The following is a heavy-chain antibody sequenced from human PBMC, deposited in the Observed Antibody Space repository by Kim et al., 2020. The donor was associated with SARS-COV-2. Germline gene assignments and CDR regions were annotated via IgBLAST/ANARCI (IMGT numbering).Heavy chain of an antibody. D-gene: IGHD3-3*01. V-gene: IGHV3-11*03. CDR3: TRYPRFLDY. CDR2: ISGSSTDT. CDR1: GFSISDYY. J-gene: IGHJ4*02. Sequence: GGSLRLSCAASGFSISDYYMSWIRQAPGKRLESISYISGSSTDTNYADSVKGRFTVSRDNAKNSLYLQMNSLRAEDTAVYYCTRYPRFLDYWGQGILVTVSS.